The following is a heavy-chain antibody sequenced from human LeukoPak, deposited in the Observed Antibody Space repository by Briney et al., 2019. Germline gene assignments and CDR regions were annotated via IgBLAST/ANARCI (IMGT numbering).Heavy chain of an antibody. CDR1: GFTFSRYD. D-gene: IGHD1-26*01. Sequence: QSGGSLRLSCAASGFTFSRYDMHWVRQTPGKTLEWVSGIGTEGDTHYPGSVKGRFTISRENGKDSLYLQINNLRAGDTAVYYCARGPKINPPSWDAVGWFDPWGQGTLVTVSS. CDR2: IGTEGDT. CDR3: ARGPKINPPSWDAVGWFDP. J-gene: IGHJ5*02. V-gene: IGHV3-13*01.